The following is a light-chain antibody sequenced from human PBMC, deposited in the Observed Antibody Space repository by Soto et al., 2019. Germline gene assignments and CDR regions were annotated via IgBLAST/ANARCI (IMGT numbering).Light chain of an antibody. CDR3: CSYAGSYTHV. J-gene: IGLJ1*01. V-gene: IGLV2-14*01. CDR1: SSDIGAYDY. CDR2: EVN. Sequence: ALTQPASLSGSPGQSITISCTGTSSDIGAYDYVSWFQQHPGKAPKLMISEVNNRPSGVSNRFSGSKSGNTASLTISGLQTDDEADYYCCSYAGSYTHVFGTGTKLTVL.